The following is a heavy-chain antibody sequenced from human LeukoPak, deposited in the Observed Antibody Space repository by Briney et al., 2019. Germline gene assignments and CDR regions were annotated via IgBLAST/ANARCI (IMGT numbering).Heavy chain of an antibody. J-gene: IGHJ4*02. Sequence: PGGSLRLSCAASGFTFSSYAMHWVRQAPGKGLEWVAVISYDGSNKYYADSVKGRFTISRDNSKNTLYLQMNSLRAEDTAVYYCAKFHDFWSGYSDFDYWGQGTLVTVSS. CDR3: AKFHDFWSGYSDFDY. CDR1: GFTFSSYA. V-gene: IGHV3-30-3*02. D-gene: IGHD3-3*01. CDR2: ISYDGSNK.